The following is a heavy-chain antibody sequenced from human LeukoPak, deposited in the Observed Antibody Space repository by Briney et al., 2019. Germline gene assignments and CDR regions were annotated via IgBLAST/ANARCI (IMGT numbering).Heavy chain of an antibody. CDR2: IYSSGST. J-gene: IGHJ3*01. CDR1: GFTFSSYS. V-gene: IGHV3-66*01. CDR3: ARAREGGRHYYNAFDF. D-gene: IGHD3-10*01. Sequence: GGSLRLSCAASGFTFSSYSMNWVRQAPGKGLEWISVIYSSGSTYYADSVKDRFTISRDNSKNTLYLQMNSLRAEDTAVYYCARAREGGRHYYNAFDFWGQGTVVTVSS.